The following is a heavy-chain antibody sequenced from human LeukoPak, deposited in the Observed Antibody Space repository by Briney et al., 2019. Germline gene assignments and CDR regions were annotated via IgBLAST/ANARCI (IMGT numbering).Heavy chain of an antibody. J-gene: IGHJ4*02. CDR2: MYSGGTT. CDR1: GFTVSDNC. Sequence: QTGGSLRLSCAASGFTVSDNCMSWVRQAPGKGLEWVSFMYSGGTTYYADSVRGRFTISRDNAKNSLYLQMNSLRAEDTAVYYCARGRGYLDRNYWGQGTLVTVSS. V-gene: IGHV3-53*01. CDR3: ARGRGYLDRNY. D-gene: IGHD3-22*01.